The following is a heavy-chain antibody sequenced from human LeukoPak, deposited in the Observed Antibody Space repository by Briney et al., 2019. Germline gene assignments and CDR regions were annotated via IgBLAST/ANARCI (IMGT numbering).Heavy chain of an antibody. Sequence: PGGSLRLSCVASGFTFRNYWMTGVRQAPGKGLEGVAHINQDGSEEHYMDSVKARFTISRDNAKKSLSLQMNSLRAEETAVYYCVRDGGVSGYDLLDYWGQGTLVTVSS. CDR2: INQDGSEE. V-gene: IGHV3-7*01. J-gene: IGHJ4*02. CDR1: GFTFRNYW. D-gene: IGHD5-12*01. CDR3: VRDGGVSGYDLLDY.